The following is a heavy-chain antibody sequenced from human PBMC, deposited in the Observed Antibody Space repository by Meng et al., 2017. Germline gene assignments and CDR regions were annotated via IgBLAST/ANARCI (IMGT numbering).Heavy chain of an antibody. J-gene: IGHJ4*02. CDR2: ISYDGSNK. D-gene: IGHD2-2*01. Sequence: GGSLRLSCAASGFTFSSYAMHWVRQAPGQGLEWVAVISYDGSNKYYADSVKGRFTISRDNSKNTLYLQMNSLRAEDTAVYYCARDMEPGYCSSTSCSAFDYWGQGTLVTVSS. V-gene: IGHV3-30*01. CDR3: ARDMEPGYCSSTSCSAFDY. CDR1: GFTFSSYA.